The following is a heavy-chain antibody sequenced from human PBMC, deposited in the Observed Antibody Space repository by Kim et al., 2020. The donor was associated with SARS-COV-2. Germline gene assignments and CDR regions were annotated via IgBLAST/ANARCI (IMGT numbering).Heavy chain of an antibody. CDR1: GGSFSGYY. J-gene: IGHJ5*02. CDR2: INHSGST. V-gene: IGHV4-34*01. CDR3: ARGLTLYRIAARYNWFDP. Sequence: SETLSLTCAVYGGSFSGYYWSWIRQPPGKGLEWIGEINHSGSTNYNPSLKSRVTISVDTSKNQFSLKLSSVTAADTAVYYCARGLTLYRIAARYNWFDPWGQGTLVTVSS. D-gene: IGHD6-6*01.